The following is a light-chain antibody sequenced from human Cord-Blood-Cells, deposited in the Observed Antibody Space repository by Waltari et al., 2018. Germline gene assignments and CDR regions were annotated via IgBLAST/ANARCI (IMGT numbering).Light chain of an antibody. CDR3: SSYTSSSILVV. CDR1: SSDVGSYNR. V-gene: IGLV2-18*02. CDR2: EVS. Sequence: QSALTQPPSVSGSPGQSGTISCTGTSSDVGSYNRVSWYQQPPGPAPKLKIYEVSNRPSGVPDRFAGSKSGNTASLTISGLQTEDEADYYCSSYTSSSILVVFGGRTKLTVL. J-gene: IGLJ2*01.